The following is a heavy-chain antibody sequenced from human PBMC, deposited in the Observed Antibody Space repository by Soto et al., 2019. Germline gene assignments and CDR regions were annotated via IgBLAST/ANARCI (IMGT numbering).Heavy chain of an antibody. CDR3: GRESGETWVYEAS. CDR2: LNTYGNT. D-gene: IGHD1-26*01. J-gene: IGHJ5*02. CDR1: GGSISSYR. V-gene: IGHV4-4*07. Sequence: ETLSLTCTVSGGSISSYRWSWIRQPAGKGLEWIGRLNTYGNTHYNPPLKSRVTVSVDTSRNQFFLTLRSVTAADSAVYPCGRESGETWVYEASWGQGTPVTVSS.